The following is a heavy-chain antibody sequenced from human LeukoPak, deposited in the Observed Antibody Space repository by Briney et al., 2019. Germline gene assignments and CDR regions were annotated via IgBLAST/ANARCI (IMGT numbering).Heavy chain of an antibody. Sequence: GGSLRLSCAASGFTFSSYSMSWVRQAPGKGLEWVSYISSGSDTIYYADSVKGRFTISRDNAKNSLYLQMNSLRDEDTAAYYCARKYEQTWGQGTLVTVSS. D-gene: IGHD2-2*01. CDR2: ISSGSDTI. CDR1: GFTFSSYS. CDR3: ARKYEQT. J-gene: IGHJ4*02. V-gene: IGHV3-48*02.